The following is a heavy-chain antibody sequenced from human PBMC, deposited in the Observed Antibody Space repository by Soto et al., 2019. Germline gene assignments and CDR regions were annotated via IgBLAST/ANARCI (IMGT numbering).Heavy chain of an antibody. CDR3: ARVGGYSYGYYYYYGMDV. CDR1: GGSISSSNW. Sequence: SETLSLTCAVSGGSISSSNWRSWVRQPPGKGLEWIGEIYHSGSTSYNPTLKSRVTISVDKSKHQFSLKLSSVTAADTAVYYCARVGGYSYGYYYYYGMDVWGQETTVAVSS. J-gene: IGHJ6*02. CDR2: IYHSGST. V-gene: IGHV4-4*02. D-gene: IGHD5-18*01.